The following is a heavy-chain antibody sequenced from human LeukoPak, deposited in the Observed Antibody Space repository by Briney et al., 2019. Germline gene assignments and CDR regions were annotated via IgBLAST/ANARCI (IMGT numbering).Heavy chain of an antibody. D-gene: IGHD3-10*01. CDR2: INWNGGST. CDR1: GFTFDDYG. Sequence: PGGSLRLSXAASGFTFDDYGMSWVRQAPGKGLEWVSGINWNGGSTGYADSVKGRFTISRDNAENSLYLQMNSLRAEDTALYYCARDLGHYYYGSGSSHWGQGTLVTVSS. J-gene: IGHJ4*02. V-gene: IGHV3-20*04. CDR3: ARDLGHYYYGSGSSH.